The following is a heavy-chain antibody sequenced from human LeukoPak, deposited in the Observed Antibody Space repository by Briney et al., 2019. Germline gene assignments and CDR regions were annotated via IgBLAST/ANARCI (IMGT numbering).Heavy chain of an antibody. CDR1: GYTFRNYG. V-gene: IGHV1-18*01. CDR3: ARGGVTSVVDV. J-gene: IGHJ6*04. CDR2: ISPYNGNT. D-gene: IGHD4-23*01. Sequence: ASVKVSCKTSGYTFRNYGITWVRQIPGQGLEWMGLISPYNGNTNYAQKLQVRVTMTTDTSTSTAYMELRRMTSDDTAVYYCARGGVTSVVDVWGKGTTVTISS.